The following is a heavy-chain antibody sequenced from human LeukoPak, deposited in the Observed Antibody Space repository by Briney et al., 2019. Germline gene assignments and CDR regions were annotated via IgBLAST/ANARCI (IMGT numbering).Heavy chain of an antibody. Sequence: TGGSLRLSCAASGFTFSSYAMHWVRQAPGKGLEWVAVISYDGSNKYYADSVKGRFTISRDNSKNTLYLQMNSLRAEDTAVYYCAREITTHAIYYYMDVWGKGTTVTVSS. CDR1: GFTFSSYA. J-gene: IGHJ6*03. CDR2: ISYDGSNK. D-gene: IGHD4-11*01. V-gene: IGHV3-30*04. CDR3: AREITTHAIYYYMDV.